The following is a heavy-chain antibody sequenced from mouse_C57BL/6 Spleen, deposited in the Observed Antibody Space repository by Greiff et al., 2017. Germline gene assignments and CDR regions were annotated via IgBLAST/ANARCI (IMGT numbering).Heavy chain of an antibody. CDR1: GYTFTSYW. V-gene: IGHV1-7*01. Sequence: VMLVESGAELAKPGASVKLSCKASGYTFTSYWMHWVKQRPGQGLEWIGYINPSSGYTKYNQKFKDKATLTADKSSSTAYMQLSSLTYEDSAVYYCANYGSSRYYAMDYWGQGTSVTVSS. CDR3: ANYGSSRYYAMDY. J-gene: IGHJ4*01. D-gene: IGHD1-1*01. CDR2: INPSSGYT.